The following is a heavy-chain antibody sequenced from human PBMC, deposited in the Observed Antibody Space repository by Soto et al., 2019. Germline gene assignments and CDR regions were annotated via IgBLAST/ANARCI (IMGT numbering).Heavy chain of an antibody. Sequence: VQLVESGGGLVKPGVSLRLSCAASGFTFSSYGMHWVRQAPGKGLEWVAVIWYDGSNKYYADSVKGRFTISRDNSKNTLYLQMNSLRAEDTAVYYCAREGGYDFWSAYDFDYWGQGTLVTVSS. CDR3: AREGGYDFWSAYDFDY. CDR1: GFTFSSYG. CDR2: IWYDGSNK. D-gene: IGHD3-3*01. J-gene: IGHJ4*02. V-gene: IGHV3-33*01.